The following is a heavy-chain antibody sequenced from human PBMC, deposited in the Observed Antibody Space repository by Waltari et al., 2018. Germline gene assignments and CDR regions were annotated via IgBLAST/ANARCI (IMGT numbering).Heavy chain of an antibody. CDR1: GGTFSSYA. CDR3: AILHLGELSSDRGDDY. V-gene: IGHV1-69*08. CDR2: IIPIFGTA. D-gene: IGHD3-16*02. Sequence: QVQLVQSGAEVKKPGSSVKVSCKASGGTFSSYAISWVRQAPGQGLEWMGRIIPIFGTANSAQKFQGRVTITADKSTSTAYMELSSLRSEDTAVYYCAILHLGELSSDRGDDYWGQGTLVTVSS. J-gene: IGHJ4*02.